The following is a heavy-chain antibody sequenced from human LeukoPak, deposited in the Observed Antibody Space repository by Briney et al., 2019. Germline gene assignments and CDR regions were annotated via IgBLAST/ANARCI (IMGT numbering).Heavy chain of an antibody. CDR1: GFTFSGHW. CDR2: INERGTDS. D-gene: IGHD3-10*01. Sequence: PGGSLRLSCTASGFTFSGHWIHWVRQPPGMGLVGVSRINERGTDSMYAESVKGRFTISRDNATNTVYLQMNSLRAEDTAVYYCARGPYPYGSGTIGGYWGQGTLVTVSS. J-gene: IGHJ4*02. CDR3: ARGPYPYGSGTIGGY. V-gene: IGHV3-74*03.